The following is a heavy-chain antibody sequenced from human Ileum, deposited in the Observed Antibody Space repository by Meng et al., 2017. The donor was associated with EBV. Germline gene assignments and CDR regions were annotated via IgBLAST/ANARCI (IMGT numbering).Heavy chain of an antibody. J-gene: IGHJ4*02. D-gene: IGHD3-22*01. Sequence: GHLPQWGVGLLKPSETLSLTCAVYGGSFSGYYWGWIRQPPGKGLEWIGEINHRGGAFYNPSLKSRVTMSIDTSKNQFSLKLNSVTAADTAVYYCASHPGGNSQYYSSGDDYWGQGALVTVS. V-gene: IGHV4-34*01. CDR3: ASHPGGNSQYYSSGDDY. CDR2: INHRGGA. CDR1: GGSFSGYY.